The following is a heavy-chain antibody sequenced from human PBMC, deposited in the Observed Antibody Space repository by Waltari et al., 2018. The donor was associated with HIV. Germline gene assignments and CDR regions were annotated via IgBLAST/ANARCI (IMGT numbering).Heavy chain of an antibody. D-gene: IGHD3-22*01. CDR1: GYPITRGYS. CDR2: IYHSGST. J-gene: IGHJ4*02. Sequence: QVQLQESGPGLVKPSETLSLTCTVPGYPITRGYSWGWIRRPPGKGLEWIGSIYHSGSTYYNPSLKSRVTISVDTSKNQFSLKLSSVTAADTAVYYCARDARHGIVVVSSFDYWGQGTLVTVSS. V-gene: IGHV4-38-2*02. CDR3: ARDARHGIVVVSSFDY.